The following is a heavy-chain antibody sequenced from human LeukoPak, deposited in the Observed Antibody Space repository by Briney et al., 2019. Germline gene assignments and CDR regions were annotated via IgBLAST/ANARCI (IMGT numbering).Heavy chain of an antibody. D-gene: IGHD3-3*01. V-gene: IGHV3-21*01. CDR2: ISSSSSYI. Sequence: GGSLRLSCAASGFTFSSYSMNWVRQAPGKGLEWVSSISSSSSYIYYADSVKGRFTISRDNAKNSLYLQMNSLRAEDTAVYYCARDREITIFGVVSRYGMDVWGQGTTVTVSS. J-gene: IGHJ6*02. CDR3: ARDREITIFGVVSRYGMDV. CDR1: GFTFSSYS.